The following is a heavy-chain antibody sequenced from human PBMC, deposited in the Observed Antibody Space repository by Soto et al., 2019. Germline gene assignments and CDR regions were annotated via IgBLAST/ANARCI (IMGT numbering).Heavy chain of an antibody. J-gene: IGHJ4*02. CDR2: ISGSGGNT. CDR3: AKPGRGQLLYIDY. CDR1: GFIFNDYA. Sequence: VQLLQSGGGLVQPGGSLRLACATSGFIFNDYALSWVRQAPGKGLEWVSAISGSGGNTFYADSVKGRFTISRDSSKKMLYLQMNSLRAEDTAIYYCAKPGRGQLLYIDYWGQGTLVTVSS. D-gene: IGHD2-2*01. V-gene: IGHV3-23*01.